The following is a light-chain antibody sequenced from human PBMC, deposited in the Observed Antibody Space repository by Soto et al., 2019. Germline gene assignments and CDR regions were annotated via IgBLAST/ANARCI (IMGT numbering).Light chain of an antibody. CDR1: QGISNY. J-gene: IGKJ4*01. CDR2: AAS. CDR3: QKYTNVPA. V-gene: IGKV1-27*01. Sequence: DIQMTQSPSSLSASVGDRVTITCRASQGISNYLAWYQQIPGKVPKLLISAASTLQSGVPSRVSGSGSGTDFTLTISSLQPDDVATYYCQKYTNVPAFGGGTKVEIK.